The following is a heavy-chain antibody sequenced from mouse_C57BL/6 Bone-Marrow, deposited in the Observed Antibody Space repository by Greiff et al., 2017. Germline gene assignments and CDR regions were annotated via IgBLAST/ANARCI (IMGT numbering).Heavy chain of an antibody. CDR3: VRDLYYDYGGIYYAMDY. D-gene: IGHD2-4*01. J-gene: IGHJ4*01. CDR2: IRNKANGYTT. V-gene: IGHV7-4*01. CDR1: GFTFTDYY. Sequence: EVMLVESGGGLVQPGASLRLSCAASGFTFTDYYMSWVRQPPGKAPEWLALIRNKANGYTTEYTASVKGRFTISRDNSQNILYLQMNTLRAEDSATYYCVRDLYYDYGGIYYAMDYWGQGTSVTVSS.